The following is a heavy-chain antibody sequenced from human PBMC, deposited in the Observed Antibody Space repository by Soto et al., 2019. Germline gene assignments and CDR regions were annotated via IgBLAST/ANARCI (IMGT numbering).Heavy chain of an antibody. CDR2: ISTYNGNT. V-gene: IGHV1-18*01. D-gene: IGHD2-2*01. CDR3: GRDLDQSVFYYGMDV. Sequence: QVQVMQSGAEVKKPGASVKVSCKASGYTFTSYGISWVRQAPGQGLEWMGWISTYNGNTNYAQKIQGRVTMTTYTSTSTAYMELRSLRSDDTAVYYCGRDLDQSVFYYGMDVWGQGTTVTVSS. CDR1: GYTFTSYG. J-gene: IGHJ6*02.